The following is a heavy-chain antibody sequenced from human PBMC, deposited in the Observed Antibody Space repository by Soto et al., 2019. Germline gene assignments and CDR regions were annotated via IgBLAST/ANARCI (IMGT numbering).Heavy chain of an antibody. J-gene: IGHJ4*02. CDR1: GFSLSTSGVG. CDR2: IYWDNDK. Sequence: QITLKESGPTLVKPTQTLTLTCTFSGFSLSTSGVGVGWIRQSPGKALEWLALIYWDNDKRYSPSLKSRLTITKDTSKNQVVLTMTNMDPVDTATYYCAHRRVTVDFDYWGQGTLVTVSS. D-gene: IGHD2-21*02. CDR3: AHRRVTVDFDY. V-gene: IGHV2-5*02.